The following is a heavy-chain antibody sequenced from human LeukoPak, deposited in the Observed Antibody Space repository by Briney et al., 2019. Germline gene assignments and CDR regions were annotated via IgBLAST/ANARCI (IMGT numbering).Heavy chain of an antibody. Sequence: GALRLSCAASGFTVSSNYMSWVRQAPGKGLEWVSVIYSGGSTYYADSVKGRFTISRDNSENTLYLQMNSLRAEDTAVYYCAKLIYYGDYHADIWGQGTMVTVSS. V-gene: IGHV3-53*01. D-gene: IGHD4-17*01. J-gene: IGHJ3*02. CDR3: AKLIYYGDYHADI. CDR1: GFTVSSNY. CDR2: IYSGGST.